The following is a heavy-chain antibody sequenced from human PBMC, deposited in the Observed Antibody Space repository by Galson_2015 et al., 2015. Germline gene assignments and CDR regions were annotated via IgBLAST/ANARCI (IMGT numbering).Heavy chain of an antibody. V-gene: IGHV1-18*01. J-gene: IGHJ4*02. CDR3: ARVVRVGYSSGWNDY. CDR1: GYTFTTSG. D-gene: IGHD6-19*01. CDR2: ISVDNGNT. Sequence: SVKVSCKASGYTFTTSGISWVRQAPGQGLEWMGWISVDNGNTNYAQKLQGRVTMTTDTSTSTAYMELRSLRSDDTAVYYCARVVRVGYSSGWNDYWGRGTLVTVSS.